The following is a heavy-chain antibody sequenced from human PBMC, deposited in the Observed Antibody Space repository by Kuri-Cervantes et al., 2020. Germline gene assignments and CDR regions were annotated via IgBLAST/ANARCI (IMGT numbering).Heavy chain of an antibody. CDR1: GDTFTSYD. CDR2: MNPNSGNT. D-gene: IGHD6-19*01. V-gene: IGHV1-8*01. Sequence: ASLMVFCNASGDTFTSYDINWVLQATGRGLEWMGWMNPNSGNTGYAQKFQGRVTMTRNTSISTAYMELSSLRSEDTAVYYCARGLRIAVAGAFGPWGQGTLVTVSS. J-gene: IGHJ5*02. CDR3: ARGLRIAVAGAFGP.